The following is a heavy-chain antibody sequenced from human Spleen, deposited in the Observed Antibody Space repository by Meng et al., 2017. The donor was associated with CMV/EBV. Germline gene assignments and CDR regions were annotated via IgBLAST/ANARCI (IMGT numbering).Heavy chain of an antibody. Sequence: SETLSLTCTVSGGSVSSGSYYWSWIRQPPGKGLEWIGYIYYSGSTNYNPSLKSRVTISVDTSKNQFSLKLSSVTAADTAVYYCARGGSYPDYWGQGTLVIVSS. CDR3: ARGGSYPDY. J-gene: IGHJ4*02. V-gene: IGHV4-61*01. D-gene: IGHD1-26*01. CDR1: GGSVSSGSYY. CDR2: IYYSGST.